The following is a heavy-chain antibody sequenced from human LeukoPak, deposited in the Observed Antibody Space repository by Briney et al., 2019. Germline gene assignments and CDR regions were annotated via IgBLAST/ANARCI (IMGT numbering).Heavy chain of an antibody. CDR1: GGSISSYD. Sequence: PSETLSLTCTVSGGSISSYDWTWVRQPPGKGLEWIGYIYYSGSTNYNPSLESRVTISVDTSKNQFSLKLRSVTAADTAVYYCARDARYYDSSAYSFSYFDYWGQGTLVTVSS. J-gene: IGHJ4*02. CDR2: IYYSGST. D-gene: IGHD3-22*01. V-gene: IGHV4-59*01. CDR3: ARDARYYDSSAYSFSYFDY.